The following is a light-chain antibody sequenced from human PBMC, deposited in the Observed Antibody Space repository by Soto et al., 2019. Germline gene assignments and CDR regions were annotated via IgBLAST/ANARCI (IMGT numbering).Light chain of an antibody. CDR1: QSIGDS. J-gene: IGKJ1*01. V-gene: IGKV1-5*01. Sequence: DIQMTQSPSTLSASVGYRVTITCRASQSIGDSLAWYQQKPGKAPYLLISDVSSLERGVPSRFSGSGSGTEFTLTISSMQPDDFATFYCQQYNGYSRTFGEGTKVDIK. CDR2: DVS. CDR3: QQYNGYSRT.